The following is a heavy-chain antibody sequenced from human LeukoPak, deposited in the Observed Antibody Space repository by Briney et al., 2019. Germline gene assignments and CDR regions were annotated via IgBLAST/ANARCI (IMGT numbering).Heavy chain of an antibody. D-gene: IGHD1-26*01. CDR3: ARDSGGSYYTDY. Sequence: GGSLRLSCAASGFTVSNNYMSWVRQAPGKGLEWVSVIYSGGGTYYADSVKGRFTISRDNSKNTLYLQMNSLRAEDTAVYYCARDSGGSYYTDYWGQGTLVAVSS. J-gene: IGHJ4*02. CDR1: GFTVSNNY. CDR2: IYSGGGT. V-gene: IGHV3-66*01.